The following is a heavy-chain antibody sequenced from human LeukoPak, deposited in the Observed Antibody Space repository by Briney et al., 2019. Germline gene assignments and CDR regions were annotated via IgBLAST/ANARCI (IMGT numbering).Heavy chain of an antibody. CDR1: GGSISSYY. J-gene: IGHJ5*02. CDR2: IYYSGST. D-gene: IGHD5-12*01. CDR3: ARAGHSGYDPSWFDP. Sequence: ASETLSLTCTVSGGSISSYYWSWIRQPPGKGLEWIGYIYYSGSTNYNPSPKSRVTISVDTSKNQFSLKLSSVTAADTAVYYCARAGHSGYDPSWFDPWGQGTLVTVSS. V-gene: IGHV4-59*08.